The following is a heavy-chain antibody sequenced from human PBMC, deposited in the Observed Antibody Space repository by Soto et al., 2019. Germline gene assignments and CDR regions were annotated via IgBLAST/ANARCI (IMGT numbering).Heavy chain of an antibody. CDR3: ARVKYFDWLRDPSGPPFNYYYMDV. Sequence: GGSLRLSCAASGFTFSSYSMNWVRQAPGKGLEWVSYISSSSSTIYYADSVKGRFTISRDNAKNSLYLQMNSLRAEDTAVYYCARVKYFDWLRDPSGPPFNYYYMDVWGKGTTVTVSS. CDR2: ISSSSSTI. J-gene: IGHJ6*03. D-gene: IGHD3-9*01. V-gene: IGHV3-48*01. CDR1: GFTFSSYS.